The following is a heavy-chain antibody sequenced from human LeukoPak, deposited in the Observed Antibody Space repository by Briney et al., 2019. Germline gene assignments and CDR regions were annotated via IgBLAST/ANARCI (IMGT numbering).Heavy chain of an antibody. CDR3: ARDIAAAGTSPDAFDI. V-gene: IGHV4-31*03. Sequence: PSQTLSLTCTVSGGSISSGVYYWSWIRQHPGKGLEWIGYIYYSGSTYYNPTLKSRVTISVDTSKNQFSLKLSSVTAADTAVYYCARDIAAAGTSPDAFDIWGQGTIVTDSS. CDR1: GGSISSGVYY. CDR2: IYYSGST. D-gene: IGHD6-13*01. J-gene: IGHJ3*02.